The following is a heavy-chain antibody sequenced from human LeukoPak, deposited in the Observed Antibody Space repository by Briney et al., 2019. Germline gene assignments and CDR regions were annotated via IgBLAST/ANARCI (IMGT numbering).Heavy chain of an antibody. CDR1: GGSISSYY. J-gene: IGHJ6*02. CDR2: IYYSGST. Sequence: SETLSLTCTVSGGSISSYYWSWIRQPPGKGLEWIGYIYYSGSTNYNPSLKSRVTISVDTSQNHFSLKLSSVTAADTAVYYCARSSRGTSDYYGMDVWGQGTTVTVSS. CDR3: ARSSRGTSDYYGMDV. D-gene: IGHD1-1*01. V-gene: IGHV4-59*01.